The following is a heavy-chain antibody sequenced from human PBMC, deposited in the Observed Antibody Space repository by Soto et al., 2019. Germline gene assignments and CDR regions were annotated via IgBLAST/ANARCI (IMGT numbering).Heavy chain of an antibody. D-gene: IGHD1-26*01. CDR1: GLTFGSRA. Sequence: EVQLLESGGDLIQPGGSLRLSCVASGLTFGSRAMSWVRQSPGEGLEWVSTITDTGGDAKYADSVRGRFAISRDNSKNTLYLQMNSLRAEDTAVYYCAKDGRGSYYYYGMDVWGQGTTVTVSS. J-gene: IGHJ6*02. V-gene: IGHV3-23*01. CDR2: ITDTGGDA. CDR3: AKDGRGSYYYYGMDV.